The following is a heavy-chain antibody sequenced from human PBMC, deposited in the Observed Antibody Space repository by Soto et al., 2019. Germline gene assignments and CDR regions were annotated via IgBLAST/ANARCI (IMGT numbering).Heavy chain of an antibody. V-gene: IGHV3-23*01. CDR2: ISGTGGST. CDR3: AKDSAKFYYDSSGYPLDN. CDR1: GFTFTSYA. D-gene: IGHD3-22*01. J-gene: IGHJ4*02. Sequence: GGSLRLSCAASGFTFTSYAMSWVRQAPGKGLEWVSAISGTGGSTYYADSVKGRFTISRDNSRNTLYLQMNSLRAEDTAIYYCAKDSAKFYYDSSGYPLDNWGQGTLVTVSS.